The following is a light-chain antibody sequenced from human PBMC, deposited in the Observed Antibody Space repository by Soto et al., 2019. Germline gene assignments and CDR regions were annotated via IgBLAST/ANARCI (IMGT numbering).Light chain of an antibody. Sequence: EIELTQSPATLSLSPGEIATLSCRTSQSVSRYLAWYQQKPGQAPRLLIYDASNRATGIPARFSGSGSGTDFTLTISSLEPEDYVVYFCQQRSIWPPTFGQGTRLEIK. V-gene: IGKV3-11*01. CDR2: DAS. J-gene: IGKJ5*01. CDR1: QSVSRY. CDR3: QQRSIWPPT.